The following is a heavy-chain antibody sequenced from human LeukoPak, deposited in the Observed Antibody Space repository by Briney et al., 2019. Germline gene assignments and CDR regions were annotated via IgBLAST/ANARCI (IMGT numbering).Heavy chain of an antibody. D-gene: IGHD2-2*01. CDR1: GFTFSNYG. V-gene: IGHV3-33*06. J-gene: IGHJ4*02. Sequence: GRSLRLSCAASGFTFSNYGMHWVRQAPGKGLEWVAVIWYDGSNKYYADSVKSRFTISRDNSKNTLYLQMNSLRAEDTAVYYCAKSAVPGRYYFDYWGQGTLVTVSS. CDR2: IWYDGSNK. CDR3: AKSAVPGRYYFDY.